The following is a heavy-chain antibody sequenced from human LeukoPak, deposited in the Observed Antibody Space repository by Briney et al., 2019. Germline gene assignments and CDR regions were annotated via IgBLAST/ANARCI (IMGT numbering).Heavy chain of an antibody. CDR3: AKDSWDIVAMIYFDY. J-gene: IGHJ4*02. CDR1: GFTFSSYG. CDR2: ISGSGGST. Sequence: PGGSLRLSCAASGFTFSSYGMSWVRQAPGKGLEWVSAISGSGGSTYYADSVKGRFTISRDNSKNTLYLQMNSLRAEDTAVYYCAKDSWDIVAMIYFDYWGQGTLVTVSS. D-gene: IGHD5-12*01. V-gene: IGHV3-23*01.